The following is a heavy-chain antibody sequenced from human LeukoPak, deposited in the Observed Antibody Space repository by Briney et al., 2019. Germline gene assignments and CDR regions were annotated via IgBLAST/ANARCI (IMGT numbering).Heavy chain of an antibody. D-gene: IGHD5-12*01. Sequence: PGGSLRLSCAASGFTFSSYAMHWVRQAPGKGLEWVAVISYDGSNKYYADSVKGRFTISRDNSKNTLYLQMNSLRAEDTAVYYCASPRGYSGLETTPGGQGTLVTVSS. CDR2: ISYDGSNK. V-gene: IGHV3-30-3*01. CDR3: ASPRGYSGLETTP. J-gene: IGHJ4*02. CDR1: GFTFSSYA.